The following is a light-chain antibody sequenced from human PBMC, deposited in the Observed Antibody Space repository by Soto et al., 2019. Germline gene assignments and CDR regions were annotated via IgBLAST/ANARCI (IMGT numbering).Light chain of an antibody. CDR2: GNN. CDR1: SSNIGSNT. V-gene: IGLV1-44*01. Sequence: QSALTQPPSASGTPGQRVTISCSGSSSNIGSNTVIWYQQLPGTAPTLLIFGNNQRPSGVPDRFSGSKSGTSASLAISGLQSEDEADYYCATWDDSLNGYVFGTGTKVTVL. CDR3: ATWDDSLNGYV. J-gene: IGLJ1*01.